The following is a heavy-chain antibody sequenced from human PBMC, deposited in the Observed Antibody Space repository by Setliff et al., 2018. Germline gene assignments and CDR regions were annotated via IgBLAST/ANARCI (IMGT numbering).Heavy chain of an antibody. Sequence: PGGSLRLSCAASGFTFSSYEMNWVRQAPGKGLEWVSYISSSGSTIYYADSVKGRFTISRDNAKNSLYLQMNSLRAEDTAVYYCARDRGSGSYFLRYFDYWGQGTLVTVSS. D-gene: IGHD1-26*01. CDR2: ISSSGSTI. J-gene: IGHJ4*02. CDR3: ARDRGSGSYFLRYFDY. CDR1: GFTFSSYE. V-gene: IGHV3-48*03.